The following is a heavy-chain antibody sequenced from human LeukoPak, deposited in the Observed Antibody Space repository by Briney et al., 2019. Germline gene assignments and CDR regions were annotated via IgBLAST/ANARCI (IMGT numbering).Heavy chain of an antibody. J-gene: IGHJ4*02. CDR1: GFTFSSYS. CDR2: ISSSSSYI. D-gene: IGHD4-17*01. V-gene: IGHV3-21*04. CDR3: ARVGGRGYGEPIDY. Sequence: PGGSLRLSCAASGFTFSSYSMNWLRQAPGKGLEWVSSISSSSSYIYYADSVKGRFTISRDNAKNSLYLQMNSLRAEDTAVYYCARVGGRGYGEPIDYWGQGTLVTVSS.